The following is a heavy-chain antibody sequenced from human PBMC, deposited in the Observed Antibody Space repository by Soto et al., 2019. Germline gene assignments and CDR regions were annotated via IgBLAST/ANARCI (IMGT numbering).Heavy chain of an antibody. J-gene: IGHJ4*02. CDR1: GFTFSSYG. D-gene: IGHD1-26*01. CDR3: AKDLVGATSHQY. V-gene: IGHV3-30*18. Sequence: GGSLRLSCAASGFTFSSYGMHWVRQAPGKGLEWVAVISYDGSNKYYADSVKGRFTISRDNSKNTLYLQMNSLRAEDTAVYYCAKDLVGATSHQYWGQGTLVTVSS. CDR2: ISYDGSNK.